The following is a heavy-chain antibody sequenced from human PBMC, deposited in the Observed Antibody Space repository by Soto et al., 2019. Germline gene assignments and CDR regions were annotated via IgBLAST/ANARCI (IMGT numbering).Heavy chain of an antibody. CDR1: GGSISSSSYY. CDR3: ARRGGSGWYNWFDP. Sequence: ETLSLTCTVSGGSISSSSYYWGWIRQPPGKGLEWIGSIHYSGSTYYNPSLKSRVTISVDTSKNQFSLKLSSVTAADTAVYYCARRGGSGWYNWFDPWGQGTLVTVSS. CDR2: IHYSGST. D-gene: IGHD6-19*01. V-gene: IGHV4-39*01. J-gene: IGHJ5*02.